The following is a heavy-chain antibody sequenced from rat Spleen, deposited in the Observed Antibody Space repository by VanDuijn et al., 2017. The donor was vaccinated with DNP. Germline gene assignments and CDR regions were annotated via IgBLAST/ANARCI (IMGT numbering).Heavy chain of an antibody. Sequence: EVQLVESGGGLVQPGRSLKVSCVASGFTFSDYNMAWVRQAPKKGLEWVATIIYDGSRTYYRDSVKGRFTISRDNAKSTLYLQMDSLRSEDTATYYCARHVLPLRVWDYWGQGVMVTVSS. J-gene: IGHJ2*01. V-gene: IGHV5-7*01. D-gene: IGHD4-1*01. CDR3: ARHVLPLRVWDY. CDR1: GFTFSDYN. CDR2: IIYDGSRT.